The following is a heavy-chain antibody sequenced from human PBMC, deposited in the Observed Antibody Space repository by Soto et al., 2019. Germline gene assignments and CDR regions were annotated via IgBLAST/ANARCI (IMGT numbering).Heavy chain of an antibody. J-gene: IGHJ5*02. Sequence: VKVSCKASGGTFSSYAISWVRQAPGQGLEWMGGIIPIFGTANYAQKFHGRVTITADESTSTAYMELSSLRSEDTAVYYCARDPSSSWHNWFDPWGQGTLITGSS. D-gene: IGHD6-13*01. CDR3: ARDPSSSWHNWFDP. CDR2: IIPIFGTA. V-gene: IGHV1-69*13. CDR1: GGTFSSYA.